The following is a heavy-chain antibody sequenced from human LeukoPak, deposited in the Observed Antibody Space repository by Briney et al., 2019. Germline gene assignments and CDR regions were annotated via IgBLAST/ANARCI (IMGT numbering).Heavy chain of an antibody. CDR3: AREPYYYGSGSYGYFDY. Sequence: ASETLSLTCTVSGYSISSGYYWGWIRQPPGKGLEWIGSIYHGGGTYYNPSLKSRVTMSVDTSKNQLSLKLSSVTAADTAVYYCAREPYYYGSGSYGYFDYWGQGTLVTVSS. CDR2: IYHGGGT. CDR1: GYSISSGYY. D-gene: IGHD3-10*01. V-gene: IGHV4-38-2*02. J-gene: IGHJ4*02.